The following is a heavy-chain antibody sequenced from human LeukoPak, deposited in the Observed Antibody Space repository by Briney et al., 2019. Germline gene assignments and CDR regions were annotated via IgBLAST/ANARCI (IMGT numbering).Heavy chain of an antibody. Sequence: GGSLRLSCAASGFTFSSYWMSWVRQAPGKGLEWVANIKQDGSEKYYVDSVKGRFTISRDNAKNSLYLQMNSLRAEDTAVYYCARAVSYDSSGCYRGGYFDYWGQGTLVTVSS. CDR1: GFTFSSYW. J-gene: IGHJ4*02. V-gene: IGHV3-7*01. CDR2: IKQDGSEK. CDR3: ARAVSYDSSGCYRGGYFDY. D-gene: IGHD3-22*01.